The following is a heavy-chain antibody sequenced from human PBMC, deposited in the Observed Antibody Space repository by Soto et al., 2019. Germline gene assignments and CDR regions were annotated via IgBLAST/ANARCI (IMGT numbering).Heavy chain of an antibody. CDR2: IKSKTDGGTT. Sequence: GGSLRLSCAASGFTFSNAWMNWVRQAPGKGLEWVGRIKSKTDGGTTDYAAPVKGRFTISRDDSKNTLYLQMNSLKTEDTAVYYCTATAEYSSGWYGYYGMDVWGQGTTVTVSS. V-gene: IGHV3-15*07. CDR3: TATAEYSSGWYGYYGMDV. D-gene: IGHD6-19*01. CDR1: GFTFSNAW. J-gene: IGHJ6*02.